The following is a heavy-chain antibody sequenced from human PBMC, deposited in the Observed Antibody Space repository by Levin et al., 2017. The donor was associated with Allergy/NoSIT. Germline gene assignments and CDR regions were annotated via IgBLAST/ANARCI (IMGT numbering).Heavy chain of an antibody. V-gene: IGHV3-48*01. CDR1: GFTFSSYS. J-gene: IGHJ6*02. CDR2: ISSSSSTI. D-gene: IGHD4-17*01. CDR3: ARDQWITGDDYGDYGYYYYGMDV. Sequence: PGGSLRLSCAASGFTFSSYSMNWVRQAPGKGLEWVSYISSSSSTIYYADSVKGRFTISRDNAKNSLYLQMNSLRAEDTAVYYCARDQWITGDDYGDYGYYYYGMDVWGQGTTVTVSS.